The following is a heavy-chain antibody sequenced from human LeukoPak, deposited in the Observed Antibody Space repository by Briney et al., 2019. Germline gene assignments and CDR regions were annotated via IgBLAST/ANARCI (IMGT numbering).Heavy chain of an antibody. V-gene: IGHV3-72*01. CDR2: IRKKANNYTT. D-gene: IGHD1-26*01. CDR1: GFSFSDHY. Sequence: GGTLRLSCAASGFSFSDHYMDWVRQAPGKGLEWVGRIRKKANNYTTEYAASVKGRFTISRDDSKNSLYLQMNSLKTDDTAVYFCTRTGSHSPFDYWGQGALVTVSS. CDR3: TRTGSHSPFDY. J-gene: IGHJ4*02.